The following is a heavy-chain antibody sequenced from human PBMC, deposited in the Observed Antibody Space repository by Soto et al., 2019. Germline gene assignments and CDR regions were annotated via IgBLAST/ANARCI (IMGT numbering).Heavy chain of an antibody. CDR3: ARASAARPGDY. CDR1: GFTFSSYG. Sequence: GGSLRLSCAASGFTFSSYGMHWVRQAPGKGLEWVAVIWYGGSNKYYADSVKGRFTISRDNSKNTLYLQMNSLRAEDTAVYYCARASAARPGDYWGQGTLVTVSS. CDR2: IWYGGSNK. D-gene: IGHD6-6*01. J-gene: IGHJ4*02. V-gene: IGHV3-33*01.